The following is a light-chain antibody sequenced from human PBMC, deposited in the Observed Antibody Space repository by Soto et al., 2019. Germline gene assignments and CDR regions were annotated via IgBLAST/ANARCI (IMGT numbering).Light chain of an antibody. V-gene: IGKV1D-12*01. CDR1: QGINNW. CDR2: AAS. J-gene: IGKJ4*01. CDR3: QEANNFPIT. Sequence: DIQMTQSPSSVSASVGDTVTITCRASQGINNWLAWYQQKPGKAPKLLIYAASSLQSGVPSRFNGSGYGTDFTLTISSLQPEDFATYYCQEANNFPITFGGGPKVEIK.